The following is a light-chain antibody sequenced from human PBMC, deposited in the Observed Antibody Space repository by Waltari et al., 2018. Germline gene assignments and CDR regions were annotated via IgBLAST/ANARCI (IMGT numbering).Light chain of an antibody. V-gene: IGLV2-14*03. J-gene: IGLJ3*02. Sequence: HSALAQPASVSGSPGQSITISCTGTSSDVGGYNYVSWYQQHPGKAPRLMLYDVNNRPSVVSHRFSGSKSGNTASLTISGLQAEDEADYYCSSFTRTNSWVFGGGTKLTVL. CDR3: SSFTRTNSWV. CDR2: DVN. CDR1: SSDVGGYNY.